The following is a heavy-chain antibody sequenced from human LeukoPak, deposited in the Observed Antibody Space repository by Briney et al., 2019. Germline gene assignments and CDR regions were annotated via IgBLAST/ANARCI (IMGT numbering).Heavy chain of an antibody. Sequence: PGGSLRLSCAASGFTFSSYEMNWVRQAPGKGLEWVSYISSSGCTTYYADSVRGRFTISRDNAKNSLYLQMNSLRAEDTAVYYCARGGEIVAYWGQGTLVTVSS. CDR1: GFTFSSYE. CDR3: ARGGEIVAY. D-gene: IGHD2-21*01. CDR2: ISSSGCTT. V-gene: IGHV3-48*03. J-gene: IGHJ4*02.